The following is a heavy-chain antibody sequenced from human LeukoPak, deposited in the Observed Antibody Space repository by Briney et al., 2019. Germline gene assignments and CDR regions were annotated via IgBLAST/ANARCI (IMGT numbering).Heavy chain of an antibody. CDR2: IIPIFGTA. Sequence: SVKVSCKASGGTFSSYAISWVRQAPGQGLEWMGGIIPIFGTANYAQKFQGRVTIPTDESTSTAYMELSSLRSEDTAVYYCARDPIVAPWGYFDYWGQGTLVTVSS. J-gene: IGHJ4*02. D-gene: IGHD5-12*01. V-gene: IGHV1-69*05. CDR3: ARDPIVAPWGYFDY. CDR1: GGTFSSYA.